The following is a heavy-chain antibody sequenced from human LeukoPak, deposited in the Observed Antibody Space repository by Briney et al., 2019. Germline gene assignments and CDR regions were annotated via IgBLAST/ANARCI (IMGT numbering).Heavy chain of an antibody. V-gene: IGHV1-69*13. J-gene: IGHJ5*02. D-gene: IGHD5-18*01. CDR1: GGTFSSYA. Sequence: SVKDSCKASGGTFSSYAISWVRQAPGQGLEWMGGIIPIFGTANYAQKFQGRVTITADESTSTAYMELSSLSSEDTAVYYCARDRGQLWFNWFDPWGQGTLVTVSS. CDR2: IIPIFGTA. CDR3: ARDRGQLWFNWFDP.